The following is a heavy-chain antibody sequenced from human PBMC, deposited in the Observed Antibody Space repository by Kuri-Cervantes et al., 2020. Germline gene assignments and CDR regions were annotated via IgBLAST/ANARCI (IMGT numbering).Heavy chain of an antibody. V-gene: IGHV3-30-3*01. J-gene: IGHJ4*02. CDR3: ASSFRAPTPNDY. CDR2: ISYDGSNK. Sequence: GGSLRLSCAASGFTFSSYAMHWVRQAPGKGLEWVAVISYDGSNKYYADSVKGRFTISRDNSKNTLYLQMNSLRAEDTAVYYCASSFRAPTPNDYWGQGTLVTVS. D-gene: IGHD3-16*01. CDR1: GFTFSSYA.